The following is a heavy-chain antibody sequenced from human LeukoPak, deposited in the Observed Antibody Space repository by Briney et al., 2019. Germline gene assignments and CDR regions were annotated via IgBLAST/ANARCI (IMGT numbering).Heavy chain of an antibody. D-gene: IGHD3-3*01. CDR2: ISGSGGST. V-gene: IGHV3-23*01. CDR3: AKAYRGFRITIFGVGSLTDY. Sequence: GGSLRLSCAASGFTFSDAWMHWVRQAPGKGLEWVSAISGSGGSTYYADSVKGRFTISRDNSKNTLYLQMNSLRAEDTAVYYCAKAYRGFRITIFGVGSLTDYWGQGTLVTVSS. J-gene: IGHJ4*02. CDR1: GFTFSDAW.